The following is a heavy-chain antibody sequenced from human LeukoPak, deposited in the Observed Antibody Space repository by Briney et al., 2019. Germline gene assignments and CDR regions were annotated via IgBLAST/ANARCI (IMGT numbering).Heavy chain of an antibody. CDR3: ARYPMTYCSSSSCTDY. D-gene: IGHD2-2*01. J-gene: IGHJ4*02. CDR1: GGSISGDY. CDR2: IYYSGST. V-gene: IGHV4-59*08. Sequence: SETLSLTCTVSGGSISGDYWSWIRQSLQGLEWIGYIYYSGSTNYNPSLKSRVTISVGPSKNPFSLKLSSVTAADTAVYYCARYPMTYCSSSSCTDYWGQGTLVTVSS.